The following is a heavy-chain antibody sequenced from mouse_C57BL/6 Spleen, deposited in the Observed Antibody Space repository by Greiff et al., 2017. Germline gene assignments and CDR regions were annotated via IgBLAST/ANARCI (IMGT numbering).Heavy chain of an antibody. D-gene: IGHD2-2*01. J-gene: IGHJ3*01. Sequence: VQLQQPGAELVKPGASVKLSCKASGYTFTSYWMHWVKQRPGQGLEWIGMIHPNSGSTNYNEKFKSKATLTVDKSSSTAYMQLSSLTSEDSAVYYCTMVTSPAWFAYWGQGTLVTVSA. CDR1: GYTFTSYW. V-gene: IGHV1-64*01. CDR2: IHPNSGST. CDR3: TMVTSPAWFAY.